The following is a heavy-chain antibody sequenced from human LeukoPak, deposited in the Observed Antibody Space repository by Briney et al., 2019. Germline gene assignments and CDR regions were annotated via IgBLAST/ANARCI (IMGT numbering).Heavy chain of an antibody. CDR3: ARSIDKDAFDI. D-gene: IGHD3-16*02. V-gene: IGHV4-59*01. CDR1: GFTFSSYA. Sequence: GSLRLSCAASGFTFSSYAMSWVRQPPGKGLEWIGSIYHSGSTNYNPSLKSRVTISVDTSKNQFSLKLSSVTAADTAVYYCARSIDKDAFDIWGQGTMVTVSS. J-gene: IGHJ3*02. CDR2: IYHSGST.